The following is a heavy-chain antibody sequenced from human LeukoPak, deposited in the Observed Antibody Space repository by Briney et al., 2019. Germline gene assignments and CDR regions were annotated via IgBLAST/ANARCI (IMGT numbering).Heavy chain of an antibody. V-gene: IGHV3-66*01. D-gene: IGHD3-10*01. CDR2: IYAGGTT. CDR3: AREGYASGTRYGMDV. Sequence: GGSLSLSCAASGFTFSNYAMNWVRQAPGKGLEWVSVIYAGGTTSYADSVKGRFTISRDSSKNTLYLQMNSLRAEDTAVYYCAREGYASGTRYGMDVWGQGTTVTVSS. J-gene: IGHJ6*02. CDR1: GFTFSNYA.